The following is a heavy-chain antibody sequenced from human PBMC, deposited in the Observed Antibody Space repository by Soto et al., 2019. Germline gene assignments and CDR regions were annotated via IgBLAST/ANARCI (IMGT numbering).Heavy chain of an antibody. V-gene: IGHV1-69*06. D-gene: IGHD6-13*01. Sequence: QVQLVQSGAELKKPGXXXXXSCKASGGTFSSYAISWVRQAPGQGLEWMGGIIPIFGTANYAQKFQGRVTINEDKTTRTAYLELSSLSSADTAVYYCASPAAGKSAYYYGMDVWGQGTTVTVSS. CDR1: GGTFSSYA. CDR3: ASPAAGKSAYYYGMDV. J-gene: IGHJ6*02. CDR2: IIPIFGTA.